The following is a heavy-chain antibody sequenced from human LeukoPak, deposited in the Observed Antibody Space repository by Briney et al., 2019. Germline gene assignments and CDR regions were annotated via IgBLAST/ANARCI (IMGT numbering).Heavy chain of an antibody. D-gene: IGHD2-2*01. V-gene: IGHV3-9*01. J-gene: IGHJ5*02. CDR1: GFTFDDYA. CDR2: ISWNSGSI. CDR3: AKGRDKYQMLSKNWFDP. Sequence: PGGSLRLSCAASGFTFDDYAMHWVRQAPGKGLEWVSGISWNSGSIGYADSVKGRFTISRDNAKNSLYLQMNSRRAEDTALYYCAKGRDKYQMLSKNWFDPWGQGTLVTVSS.